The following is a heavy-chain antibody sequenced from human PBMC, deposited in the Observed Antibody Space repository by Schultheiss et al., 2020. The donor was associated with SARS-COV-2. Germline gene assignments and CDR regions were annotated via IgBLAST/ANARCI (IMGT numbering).Heavy chain of an antibody. Sequence: GESLKISCSASGFTFSSYAMHWVRQAPGKGLEYVSAISSNGGSTYYADSVKGRFTISRDNSKNTLYLQMSSLRAEDTAVYYCVKEGLGDGKAAAPRWGQGTLVTVSS. CDR1: GFTFSSYA. CDR2: ISSNGGST. J-gene: IGHJ4*02. CDR3: VKEGLGDGKAAAPR. V-gene: IGHV3-64D*09. D-gene: IGHD4-23*01.